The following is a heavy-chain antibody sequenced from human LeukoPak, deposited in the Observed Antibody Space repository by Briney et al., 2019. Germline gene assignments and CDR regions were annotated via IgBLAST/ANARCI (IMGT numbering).Heavy chain of an antibody. V-gene: IGHV3-53*01. CDR2: VYSGGGT. D-gene: IGHD6-19*01. J-gene: IGHJ4*02. Sequence: GGSLRLSCAVSGFTFSSYAMSWVRQAPGKGLECVSVVYSGGGTYYADSVKGRFTISRDNSKNTPYLQMNSLRAEDMAVYYCVRLIVVAGIRYFEYWGQGTLVTVSS. CDR3: VRLIVVAGIRYFEY. CDR1: GFTFSSYA.